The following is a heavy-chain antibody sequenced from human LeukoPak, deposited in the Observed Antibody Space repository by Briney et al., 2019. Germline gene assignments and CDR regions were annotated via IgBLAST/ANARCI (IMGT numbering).Heavy chain of an antibody. CDR1: GGTFSSYA. J-gene: IGHJ4*02. D-gene: IGHD5-18*01. CDR2: IIPIFGTA. V-gene: IGHV1-69*05. CDR3: ARGIGYSYGLFDY. Sequence: SVKVSCKASGGTFSSYAISWVRQAPGQGLEWMGRIIPIFGTANYAQKFQGRVTITTDESTSTAHMELSSLRSEDTAVYYCARGIGYSYGLFDYWGQGTLVTVSS.